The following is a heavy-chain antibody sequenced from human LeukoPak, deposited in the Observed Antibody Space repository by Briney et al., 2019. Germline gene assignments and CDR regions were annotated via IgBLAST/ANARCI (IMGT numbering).Heavy chain of an antibody. D-gene: IGHD2-8*01. V-gene: IGHV3-15*07. J-gene: IGHJ6*02. Sequence: GGSLRLSCAASGFTFSNAWMNWVRQAPGKGLEWVGRIKSKTDGGTTDYAAPVKGRFTISRDNSKNTLYLQMNSLRAEDTAVYYCARESVYGMDVWGQGTTVTVSS. CDR3: ARESVYGMDV. CDR2: IKSKTDGGTT. CDR1: GFTFSNAW.